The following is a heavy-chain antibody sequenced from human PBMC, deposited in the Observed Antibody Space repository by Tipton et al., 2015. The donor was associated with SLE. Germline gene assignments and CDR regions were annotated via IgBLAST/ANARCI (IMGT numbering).Heavy chain of an antibody. D-gene: IGHD3-9*01. CDR1: GYSFTTYW. CDR2: IYPGDSDT. V-gene: IGHV5-51*01. Sequence: QLVQSGAEVKKPGESLKISCKCSGYSFTTYWIVWVRQMPGKGLEWMGLIYPGDSDTRYSPSFQGQVTISADKSVTTAYLQWSSLKASDTAMYFCARHPQLTGAFDMWGQGTMVIVSS. CDR3: ARHPQLTGAFDM. J-gene: IGHJ3*02.